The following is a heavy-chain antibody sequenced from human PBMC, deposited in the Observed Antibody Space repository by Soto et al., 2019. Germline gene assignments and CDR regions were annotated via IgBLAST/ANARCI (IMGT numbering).Heavy chain of an antibody. CDR3: ARDYTANKFNWFDP. J-gene: IGHJ5*02. D-gene: IGHD5-18*01. CDR2: IIPIFGTA. CDR1: GGTFSSYA. Sequence: ASVKVSSKASGGTFSSYAISSVRQAPGQGLEWMGGIIPIFGTANYAQKFQGRVTITADESTSTAYMELSSLRSEDTAVYYCARDYTANKFNWFDPWGQGTLVTVS. V-gene: IGHV1-69*13.